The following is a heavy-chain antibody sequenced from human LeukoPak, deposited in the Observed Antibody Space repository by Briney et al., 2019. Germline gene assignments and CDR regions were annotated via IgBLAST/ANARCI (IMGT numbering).Heavy chain of an antibody. J-gene: IGHJ5*02. CDR2: IYYSGST. Sequence: KASETLSLTCTVSGGSISSGGYYWSWIRQHPGKGLEWIGYIYYSGSTYYNPSLKSRVTISVDRSKNQFSLKLSSVTAADTAVYYCARAIFGVVSRYNWFDPWGQGTLVTVSS. CDR3: ARAIFGVVSRYNWFDP. CDR1: GGSISSGGYY. V-gene: IGHV4-31*03. D-gene: IGHD3-3*01.